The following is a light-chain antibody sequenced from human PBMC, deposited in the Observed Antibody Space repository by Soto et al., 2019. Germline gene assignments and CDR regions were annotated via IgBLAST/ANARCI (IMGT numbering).Light chain of an antibody. CDR3: QSYDSSVSGYV. Sequence: QAVVTQPPSVSGAPGQRVTISCTGSSSNIGAGYDVHWYQQLPGTAPKLLIYGNSNRPSGVPDRFSGSKSGTSASLAITGLQAEDEADYYCQSYDSSVSGYVFGTGTKVTVL. CDR2: GNS. CDR1: SSNIGAGYD. V-gene: IGLV1-40*01. J-gene: IGLJ1*01.